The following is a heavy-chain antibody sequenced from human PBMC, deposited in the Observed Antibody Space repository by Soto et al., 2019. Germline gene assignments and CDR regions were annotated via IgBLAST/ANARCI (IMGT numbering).Heavy chain of an antibody. Sequence: PGGSLRLSCAASGFTVSTTYMDWVRQAPGKGLEWVSVIYSGGTTNYADSVKGRVTISRDNAKNTLYLQMNSLRAEDTAVYYCARDGSGWYYFDFWGPGTLVTVSS. J-gene: IGHJ4*02. CDR1: GFTVSTTY. CDR3: ARDGSGWYYFDF. CDR2: IYSGGTT. V-gene: IGHV3-66*01. D-gene: IGHD6-19*01.